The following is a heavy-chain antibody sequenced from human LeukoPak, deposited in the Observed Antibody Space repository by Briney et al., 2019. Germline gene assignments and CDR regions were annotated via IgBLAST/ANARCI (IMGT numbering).Heavy chain of an antibody. J-gene: IGHJ5*02. D-gene: IGHD3-3*01. Sequence: SETLSLTCTVSGGSISSGDYYWSWIRQPPGKGLEWIGYIYYSGSTYYNPSLKSRVTISVDTSKNQFSLKLSSVTAADTAVYYCARYGTIFGVVIMFGDNWFDPWGQGTLVTVSS. CDR2: IYYSGST. V-gene: IGHV4-30-4*08. CDR1: GGSISSGDYY. CDR3: ARYGTIFGVVIMFGDNWFDP.